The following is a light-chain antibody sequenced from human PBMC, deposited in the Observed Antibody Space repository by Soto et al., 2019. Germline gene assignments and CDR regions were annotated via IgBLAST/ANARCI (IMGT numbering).Light chain of an antibody. CDR2: DAS. V-gene: IGKV3-11*01. J-gene: IGKJ4*01. CDR3: QQRINWPPLT. CDR1: QNVKSY. Sequence: EIVLTQSPATLSLSPGERATLSCRASQNVKSYLAWYQQKPGQPPRLLIYDASTRATGIPARFSGSGSGTDVTLTISSLEPEDFAVYYCQQRINWPPLTFGGGTKVEIK.